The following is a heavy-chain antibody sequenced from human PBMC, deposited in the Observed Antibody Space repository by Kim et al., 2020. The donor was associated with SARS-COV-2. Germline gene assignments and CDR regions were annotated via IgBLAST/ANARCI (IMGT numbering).Heavy chain of an antibody. Sequence: SVKVSCKASGGTFSSYAISWVRQAPGQGLEWMGRIIPILGIANYAQKFQGRVTITADKSTSTAYMELSSLRSEDTAVYYCASNPPSYILTGSQTYYFDYWGQGTLVTVSS. CDR3: ASNPPSYILTGSQTYYFDY. D-gene: IGHD3-9*01. CDR2: IIPILGIA. V-gene: IGHV1-69*04. J-gene: IGHJ4*02. CDR1: GGTFSSYA.